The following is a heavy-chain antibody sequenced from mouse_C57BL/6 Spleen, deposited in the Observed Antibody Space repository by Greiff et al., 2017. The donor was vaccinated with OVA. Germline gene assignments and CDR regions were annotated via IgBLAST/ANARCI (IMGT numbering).Heavy chain of an antibody. V-gene: IGHV5-17*01. CDR1: GFTFSDYG. J-gene: IGHJ2*01. CDR3: ARPDDQYYFDY. Sequence: EVQLVESGGGLVKPGGSLKLSCAASGFTFSDYGMHWVRQAPEKGLEWVAYISSGSSTIYYADTVTGRFTISRDNAKNTLFLQMTSLRSEDTAMYYCARPDDQYYFDYWGQGTTLTVSS. D-gene: IGHD3-2*02. CDR2: ISSGSSTI.